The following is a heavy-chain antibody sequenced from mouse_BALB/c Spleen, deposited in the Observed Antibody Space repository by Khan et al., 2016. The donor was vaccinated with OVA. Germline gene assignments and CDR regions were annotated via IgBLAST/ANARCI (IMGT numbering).Heavy chain of an antibody. J-gene: IGHJ2*01. V-gene: IGHV6-6*02. Sequence: EVELVESGGGLVQPGGTMKLSCAASGFTFSNYWMNWVRQSPEKGLEWVAEIRLKSDDYVTHYAESVKGRFTISSDDPKSSVDLQMNYLRAEDTGIYYCWILLWGQGTTLTVSS. CDR1: GFTFSNYW. CDR3: WILL. CDR2: IRLKSDDYVT.